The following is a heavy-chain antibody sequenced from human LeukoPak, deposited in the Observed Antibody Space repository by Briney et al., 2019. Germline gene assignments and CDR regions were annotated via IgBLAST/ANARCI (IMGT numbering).Heavy chain of an antibody. CDR3: ARVNGIAAAGIFDY. D-gene: IGHD6-13*01. Sequence: GGSLRLSCAASGFTFSDYYMSWVRQAPGKGLEWVSYISGSSTDTNHADSVKGRFTISRDNAENSLYLQMNSLRAEDTAIYYCARVNGIAAAGIFDYWGQGSLVTVSS. V-gene: IGHV3-11*05. J-gene: IGHJ4*02. CDR2: ISGSSTDT. CDR1: GFTFSDYY.